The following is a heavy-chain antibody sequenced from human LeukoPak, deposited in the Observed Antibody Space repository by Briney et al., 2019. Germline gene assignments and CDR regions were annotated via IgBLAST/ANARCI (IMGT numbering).Heavy chain of an antibody. CDR1: GFTFSSYE. J-gene: IGHJ4*02. D-gene: IGHD6-6*01. CDR3: ARDPGGYSSSFDY. V-gene: IGHV3-48*03. Sequence: GGSLRLSCAASGFTFSSYEMNWVRQAPGKGLEWVSYISSSGSTTYYADSVKGRFTISRDNAKNSLYLQMNSLRAEDTAVYYCARDPGGYSSSFDYWGQGTLVTVSS. CDR2: ISSSGSTT.